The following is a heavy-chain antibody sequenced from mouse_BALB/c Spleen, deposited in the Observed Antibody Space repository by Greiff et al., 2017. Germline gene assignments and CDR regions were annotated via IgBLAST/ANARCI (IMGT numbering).Heavy chain of an antibody. CDR2: IYPGNSDT. Sequence: EVQLQQSGTVLARPGASVKMSCKASGYSFTSYWMHWVKQRPGQGLEWIGAIYPGNSDTSYNQKFKGKAKLTAVTSASTAYMELSSLTNEDSAVYYCTRRHDGYYRAMDYWGQGTSVTVSS. J-gene: IGHJ4*01. V-gene: IGHV1-5*01. CDR1: GYSFTSYW. D-gene: IGHD2-3*01. CDR3: TRRHDGYYRAMDY.